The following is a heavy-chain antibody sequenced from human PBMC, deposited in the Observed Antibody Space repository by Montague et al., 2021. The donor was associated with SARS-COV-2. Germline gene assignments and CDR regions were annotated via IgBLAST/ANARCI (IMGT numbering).Heavy chain of an antibody. CDR3: ARLDGLGY. D-gene: IGHD3/OR15-3a*01. Sequence: SETLSLTCAVSGDSISSSNWWSWVRQPPGKGLEWIGEIYHGGSTNYNPSLKSRVTMPIDESRNQFSLSLSSLTAADTAVYYCARLDGLGYWGQGTLVAVSS. J-gene: IGHJ4*02. CDR2: IYHGGST. CDR1: GDSISSSNW. V-gene: IGHV4-4*02.